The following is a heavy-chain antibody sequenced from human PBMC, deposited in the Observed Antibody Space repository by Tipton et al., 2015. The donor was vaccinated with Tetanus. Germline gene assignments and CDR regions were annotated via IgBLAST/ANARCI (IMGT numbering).Heavy chain of an antibody. CDR1: GFAFSNYA. D-gene: IGHD2-15*01. V-gene: IGHV3-23*01. Sequence: SLRLSCVASGFAFSNYAFNWVRQAPGKGLEWVSSVGTSASNTYYADSVKGRCTISRDNSKNTVVLHVTSLRGEGTAVYYCARRGCRGGSCYISPNYGMDVWGQGTTVTVSS. CDR2: VGTSASNT. CDR3: ARRGCRGGSCYISPNYGMDV. J-gene: IGHJ6*02.